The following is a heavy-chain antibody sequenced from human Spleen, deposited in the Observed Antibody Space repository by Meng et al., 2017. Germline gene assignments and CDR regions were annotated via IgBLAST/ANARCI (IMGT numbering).Heavy chain of an antibody. CDR3: TRNEYYCLGY. CDR1: GGSISSDHW. Sequence: SETLSLTCDVSGGSISSDHWWRWVRQSPGKGLEWIGEIYPSGSARYNPSLKSRITISGDQPKNQFSLTLTSVTAADTAVYYCTRNEYYCLGYWGPGTLVTVSS. D-gene: IGHD3-16*01. CDR2: IYPSGSA. V-gene: IGHV4/OR15-8*01. J-gene: IGHJ4*02.